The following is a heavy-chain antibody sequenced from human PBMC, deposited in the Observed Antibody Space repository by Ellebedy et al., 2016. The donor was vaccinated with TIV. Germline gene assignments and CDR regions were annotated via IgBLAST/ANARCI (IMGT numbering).Heavy chain of an antibody. J-gene: IGHJ6*02. Sequence: SVKVSXKASGFTFSSSAIQWVRQARGQRLEWIGWIVVGSVNTNYAQKFQERVTITRDMSTSTAYMELSSLRSEDTAVYYCAASGVVVPVVYGMDVWGQGTTVTVSS. CDR1: GFTFSSSA. V-gene: IGHV1-58*02. D-gene: IGHD2-2*01. CDR3: AASGVVVPVVYGMDV. CDR2: IVVGSVNT.